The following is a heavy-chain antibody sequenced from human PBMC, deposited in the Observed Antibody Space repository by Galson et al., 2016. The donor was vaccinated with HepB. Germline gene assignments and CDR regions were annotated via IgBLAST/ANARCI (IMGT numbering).Heavy chain of an antibody. V-gene: IGHV3-7*01. CDR3: ATFIEEHSSFES. Sequence: SLRLSCAASGFTFTTYWMSWVRQAPGKGLEWVANIKQDESEKFYVDSVKGRFTVSRDNAKTSLFLQMRSLRAEDTAVYFCATFIEEHSSFESWGQGTQVTVSS. D-gene: IGHD4-11*01. CDR2: IKQDESEK. CDR1: GFTFTTYW. J-gene: IGHJ4*02.